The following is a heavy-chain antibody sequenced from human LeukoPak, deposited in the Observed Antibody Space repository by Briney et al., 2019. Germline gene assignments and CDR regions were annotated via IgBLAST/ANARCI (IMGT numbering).Heavy chain of an antibody. J-gene: IGHJ4*02. CDR2: IIPILGIA. D-gene: IGHD6-6*01. Sequence: SVKVSCKASGGTFSSYAISWVRQAPGQGLEWMGRIIPILGIANYAQKFQGRVTITADKSTSTAYMELSSLRSEDTAVYYCARDRDPYSSSSSYFDYWGQGTLVTVSS. V-gene: IGHV1-69*04. CDR3: ARDRDPYSSSSSYFDY. CDR1: GGTFSSYA.